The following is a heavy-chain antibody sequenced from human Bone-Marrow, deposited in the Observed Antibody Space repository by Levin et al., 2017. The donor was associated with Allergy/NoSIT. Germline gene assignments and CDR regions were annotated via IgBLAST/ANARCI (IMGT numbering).Heavy chain of an antibody. CDR3: ATNGRVSGRGFDY. J-gene: IGHJ4*02. CDR2: IYPGDSDT. Sequence: GGSLRLSCKGSGYSFTSYWIGWVRQMPGKGLEWMGIIYPGDSDTRYSPSFQGQVTISADKSISTAYLQWSSLKASDTAMYYCATNGRVSGRGFDYWGQGTLVTVSS. CDR1: GYSFTSYW. V-gene: IGHV5-51*01. D-gene: IGHD1-26*01.